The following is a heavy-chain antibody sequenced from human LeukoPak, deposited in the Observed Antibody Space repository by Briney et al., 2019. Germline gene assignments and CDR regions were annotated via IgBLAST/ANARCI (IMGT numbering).Heavy chain of an antibody. D-gene: IGHD3-22*01. CDR2: IIPIFGTA. CDR1: GGTFSSYA. Sequence: ASVKVSCKASGGTFSSYAISWVRQAPGQGLDWMGGIIPIFGTANYAQKFQGRVTITADESTSTAYMELSSLRSEDTAVYYCARVMSSGYYFVYWGQGTLVTLSS. J-gene: IGHJ4*02. CDR3: ARVMSSGYYFVY. V-gene: IGHV1-69*13.